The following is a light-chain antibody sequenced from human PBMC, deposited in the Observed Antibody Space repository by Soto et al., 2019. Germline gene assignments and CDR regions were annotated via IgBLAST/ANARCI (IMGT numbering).Light chain of an antibody. CDR3: QQYGSSPLT. CDR2: DAS. V-gene: IGKV3-20*01. J-gene: IGKJ4*01. Sequence: EIVLTQSPGTLSLSPGERATLSCRASQSVRSNYLAWYQQKLGQAPRLLIYDASSRATGLPDRFSGSGSGTDFTLTISRLEPEDSAVYYCQQYGSSPLTFGGGTKVDIK. CDR1: QSVRSNY.